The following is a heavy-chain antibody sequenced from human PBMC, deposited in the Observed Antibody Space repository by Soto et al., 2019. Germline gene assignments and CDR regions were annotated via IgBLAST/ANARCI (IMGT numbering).Heavy chain of an antibody. CDR3: ARNYGGDLDY. J-gene: IGHJ4*02. Sequence: GSLRLSCAASGFTFSSYSMNWVRQAPGKGLEXVXXISXSXXXIXXXXSVKGRFTISRDNAKNSLYLQMNSLRAEDTAVYYCARNYGGDLDYWGQGTLVTVSS. CDR2: ISXSXXXI. V-gene: IGHV3-21*01. D-gene: IGHD4-17*01. CDR1: GFTFSSYS.